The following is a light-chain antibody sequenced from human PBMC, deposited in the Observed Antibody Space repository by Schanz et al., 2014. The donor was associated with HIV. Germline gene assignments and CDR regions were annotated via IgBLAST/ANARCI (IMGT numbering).Light chain of an antibody. CDR1: RSVNSN. CDR2: DAS. J-gene: IGKJ1*01. Sequence: EIVLTQSPVTLSVSPGERVTLSCRASRSVNSNLAWYQRKPGQAPRLLIYDASNRATGIPARFSGSGSGTDFTLTISSLEPEDFAVYYCQQRSNWPPTFGQGTKVEIK. CDR3: QQRSNWPPT. V-gene: IGKV3-11*01.